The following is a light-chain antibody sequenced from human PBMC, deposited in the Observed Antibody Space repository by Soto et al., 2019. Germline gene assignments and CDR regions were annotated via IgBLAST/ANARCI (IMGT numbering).Light chain of an antibody. J-gene: IGKJ5*01. CDR1: QRVTSNY. V-gene: IGKV3-11*01. Sequence: EIVLTQSPGTLSLSPGERATLSCGASQRVTSNYLAWYQQKPGQALRLLIYGAFNRATGIPARFSGSGSGTDFTLTISSLEPEDSAIYYCQQRNIWPPVTFGQGTRLENK. CDR2: GAF. CDR3: QQRNIWPPVT.